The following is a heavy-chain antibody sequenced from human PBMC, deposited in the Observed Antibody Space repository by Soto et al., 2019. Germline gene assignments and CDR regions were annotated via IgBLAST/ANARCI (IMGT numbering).Heavy chain of an antibody. CDR2: ISYDGSNK. CDR3: ARDDAGYNWNDVGDY. J-gene: IGHJ4*02. V-gene: IGHV3-30-3*01. CDR1: GFTFSSYA. D-gene: IGHD1-20*01. Sequence: QVQLVESGGGVVQPGRSLRLSCAASGFTFSSYAMHWVRQAPGKGLEWVAVISYDGSNKYYADSVKGRFTISRDNSKNTLYLQMNSLRAEDTAVYYCARDDAGYNWNDVGDYWGQGTLVTVSS.